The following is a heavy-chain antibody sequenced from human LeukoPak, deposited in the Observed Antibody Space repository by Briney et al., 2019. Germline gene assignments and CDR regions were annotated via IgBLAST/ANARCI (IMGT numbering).Heavy chain of an antibody. CDR1: GGTFSSYA. J-gene: IGHJ6*02. CDR3: ARDRITMVRGVMVYYYGMDV. D-gene: IGHD3-10*01. CDR2: IIPILGIA. Sequence: SVKVSCKASGGTFSSYAISWVRQAPGQGLEWIGRIIPILGIANYAQKFQGRVTITADKSTSTAYMELSSLRSEDTAVYYCARDRITMVRGVMVYYYGMDVWGQGTTVTVSS. V-gene: IGHV1-69*04.